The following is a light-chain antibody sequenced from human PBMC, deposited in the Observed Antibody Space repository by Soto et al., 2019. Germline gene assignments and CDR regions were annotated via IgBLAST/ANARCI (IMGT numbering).Light chain of an antibody. CDR2: EVN. CDR1: SSDVGGYDF. Sequence: QSALTQPPSASGSPGQSVTISCTGTSSDVGGYDFVSWYQQYPGKVPKLMVYEVNKRPSGVPDRFSGSKSGNTASLTVSGLQAEAEADYYCNSYAGGNHVFGTGTKLTVL. CDR3: NSYAGGNHV. J-gene: IGLJ1*01. V-gene: IGLV2-8*01.